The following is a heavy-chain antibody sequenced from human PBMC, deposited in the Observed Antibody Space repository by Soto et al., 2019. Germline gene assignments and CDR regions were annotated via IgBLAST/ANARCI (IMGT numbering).Heavy chain of an antibody. CDR2: IFYSGST. V-gene: IGHV4-31*03. D-gene: IGHD2-15*01. Sequence: QVQLQESGPGLVKPSQTLSLTCTVSGDSISSDNYYCSWIRQHPGKGLEWIGYIFYSGSTHYNPSLKGRVTISVDTSKNQFSLKLSSVTAADTAVYYCARLTTGYCSGGSCPPPYWGQGTLVTVSS. CDR1: GDSISSDNYY. CDR3: ARLTTGYCSGGSCPPPY. J-gene: IGHJ4*02.